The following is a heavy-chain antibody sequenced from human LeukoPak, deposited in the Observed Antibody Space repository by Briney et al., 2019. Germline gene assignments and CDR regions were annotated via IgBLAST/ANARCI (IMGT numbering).Heavy chain of an antibody. D-gene: IGHD6-19*01. V-gene: IGHV3-74*01. CDR3: VESSSGYSSGWYDN. CDR1: GFTFSNFG. CDR2: INADGSST. J-gene: IGHJ5*02. Sequence: PGGSLRLSCVASGFTFSNFGMHWVRQAPGKGLVWVSRINADGSSTNYADSVKGRFTISRDNAKNTLYLQMNSLRAEDTAMYYCVESSSGYSSGWYDNWGQGTLVTVSS.